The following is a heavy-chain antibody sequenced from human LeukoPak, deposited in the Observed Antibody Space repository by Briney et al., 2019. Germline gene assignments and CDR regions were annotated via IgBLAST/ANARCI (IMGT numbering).Heavy chain of an antibody. D-gene: IGHD3-22*01. J-gene: IGHJ3*02. CDR3: ARGAGEYYDSTRGAFDI. CDR2: IDTAGAT. V-gene: IGHV3-13*01. CDR1: GFTFSNYD. Sequence: PGGSLRLSCAASGFTFSNYDMHGVRQATGKGLEWVSTIDTAGATYYPGSVKGRFTISRENAKNSLYLQINSLRAGDTAVYYCARGAGEYYDSTRGAFDIWGQGTMVTVSS.